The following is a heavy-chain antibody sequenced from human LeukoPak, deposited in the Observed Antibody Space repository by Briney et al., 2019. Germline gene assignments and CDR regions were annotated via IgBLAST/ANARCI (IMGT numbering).Heavy chain of an antibody. V-gene: IGHV1-8*01. Sequence: GASVKVSCKASGYTFTSYDINWVRQATGQGLEWMGWMNPNSGNTGYAQKFQGRVTMTRNTSISTAYMELSSLRSEDTAVYYCARDYYDSSGSVYYYGMDVWGQGTTVTVSS. J-gene: IGHJ6*02. CDR3: ARDYYDSSGSVYYYGMDV. CDR2: MNPNSGNT. D-gene: IGHD3-22*01. CDR1: GYTFTSYD.